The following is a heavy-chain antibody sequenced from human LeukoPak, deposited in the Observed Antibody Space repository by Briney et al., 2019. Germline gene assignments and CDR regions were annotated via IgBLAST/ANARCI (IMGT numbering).Heavy chain of an antibody. CDR1: GYSFTSYW. V-gene: IGHV5-51*01. J-gene: IGHJ4*02. Sequence: GESLKISCKGSGYSFTSYWIGWVRQMPGKGLEWMGIIYPGDSDTRYSPSFQGQVTISADKSISTAYLQWSSLKASDTAMYYCARMPSDAVTAIPFDYWGQGTLVTVSS. D-gene: IGHD2-21*02. CDR3: ARMPSDAVTAIPFDY. CDR2: IYPGDSDT.